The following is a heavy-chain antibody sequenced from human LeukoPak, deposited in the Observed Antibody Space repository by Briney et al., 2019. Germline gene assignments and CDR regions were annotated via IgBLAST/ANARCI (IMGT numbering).Heavy chain of an antibody. Sequence: PSETLSLTCTVSGGSISSYYWSWIRQPPGKGLEWIGSIYYSGSTYYNPSLKSRVTISVDTSKNQFSLKLSSVTAADTAVYYCARDRDGYNALFDYWGQGTLVTVSS. CDR1: GGSISSYY. CDR2: IYYSGST. CDR3: ARDRDGYNALFDY. J-gene: IGHJ4*02. V-gene: IGHV4-59*12. D-gene: IGHD5-24*01.